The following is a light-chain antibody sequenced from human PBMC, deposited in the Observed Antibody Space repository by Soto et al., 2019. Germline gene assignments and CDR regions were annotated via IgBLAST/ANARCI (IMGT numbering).Light chain of an antibody. J-gene: IGLJ2*01. CDR2: EVS. CDR1: SRDVGGYNY. V-gene: IGLV2-14*01. CDR3: NSYTCSSTHVV. Sequence: QSALTQPASVSGSPGQSITIYCTGTSRDVGGYNYVSWFQQHPGKAPKLMIYEVSNRPSGVSNRFSGSKSGNTASLTISGLQAEDVADYYCNSYTCSSTHVVFGGGTKLTVL.